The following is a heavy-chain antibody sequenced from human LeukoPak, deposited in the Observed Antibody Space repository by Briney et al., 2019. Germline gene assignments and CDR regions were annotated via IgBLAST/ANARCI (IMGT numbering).Heavy chain of an antibody. Sequence: GGSLRLSCAASGFTFSSYGMHWVRQAPGKGLEWVAVISYDGSNKYYADSVKGRFTISRDNSKNTLYLQMNSLRAEDTAVYYCAKDSGSPGDLDYWGQGTLVTVSS. D-gene: IGHD1-26*01. CDR3: AKDSGSPGDLDY. V-gene: IGHV3-30*18. CDR2: ISYDGSNK. CDR1: GFTFSSYG. J-gene: IGHJ4*02.